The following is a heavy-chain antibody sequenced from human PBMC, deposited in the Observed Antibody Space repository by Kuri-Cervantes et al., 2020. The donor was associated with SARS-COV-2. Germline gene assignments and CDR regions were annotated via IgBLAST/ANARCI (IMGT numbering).Heavy chain of an antibody. V-gene: IGHV1-18*01. CDR2: ISAYNGNT. J-gene: IGHJ4*02. CDR1: GYTFTSYG. Sequence: ASVKVSCKASGYTFTSYGISWVRQAPGQGLEWMGWISAYNGNTNYAQKFQGRVTMTRDTSISTAYMELSRLRSDDTAVYYCAPDRSSGYYSLGGFDYWGQGTLVTVSS. D-gene: IGHD3-22*01. CDR3: APDRSSGYYSLGGFDY.